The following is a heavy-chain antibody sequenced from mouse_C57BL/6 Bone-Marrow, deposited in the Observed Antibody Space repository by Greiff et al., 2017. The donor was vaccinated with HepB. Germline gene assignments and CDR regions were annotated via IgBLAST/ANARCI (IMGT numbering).Heavy chain of an antibody. CDR2: INSDGGST. J-gene: IGHJ1*03. CDR1: EYEFPSHD. Sequence: EVKVEESGGGLVQPGESLKLSCESNEYEFPSHDMSWVRKTPEKRLELVAAINSDGGSTYYPDTMERRFIISRDNTKKTLYLQMSSLRSEDTALYYCARQPSTDYWYFDVWGTGTTVTVSS. D-gene: IGHD1-1*01. V-gene: IGHV5-2*03. CDR3: ARQPSTDYWYFDV.